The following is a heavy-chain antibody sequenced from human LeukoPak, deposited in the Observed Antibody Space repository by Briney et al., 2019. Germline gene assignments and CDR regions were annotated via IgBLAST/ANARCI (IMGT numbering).Heavy chain of an antibody. CDR1: GFTFSSYA. CDR3: AKVNTGGLIGY. D-gene: IGHD3-16*01. CDR2: ITGSGGST. J-gene: IGHJ4*02. Sequence: GGSLRLSCAASGFTFSSYAMSWVRQAPGKGLEWVSTITGSGGSTYYADSVKGRFTISRDDSKNTLYLQMNSLRAEDTAVYYCAKVNTGGLIGYWGQGTLVTVSS. V-gene: IGHV3-23*01.